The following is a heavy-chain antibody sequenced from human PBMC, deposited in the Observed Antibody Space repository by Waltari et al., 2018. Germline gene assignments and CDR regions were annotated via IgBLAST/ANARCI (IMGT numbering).Heavy chain of an antibody. CDR3: ARDPRSPYYFDY. D-gene: IGHD1-26*01. CDR2: ISDDGSNK. J-gene: IGHJ4*02. V-gene: IGHV3-30-3*01. CDR1: GFTFSSYA. Sequence: QVQLVESGGGVVQPGRSLRLSCAASGFTFSSYAMHWVRQAPGKGLEWVAVISDDGSNKDYADSVKGRFTISRDNSKNTLYLQMNSLRAEDTAVYYCARDPRSPYYFDYWGQGTLVTVSS.